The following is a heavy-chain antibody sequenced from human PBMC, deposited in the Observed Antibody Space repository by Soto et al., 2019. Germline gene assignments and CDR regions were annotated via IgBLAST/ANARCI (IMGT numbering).Heavy chain of an antibody. CDR1: GFTFSSYG. J-gene: IGHJ4*02. D-gene: IGHD1-1*01. CDR3: ARARLERRAGLDY. CDR2: IWYDGSNK. V-gene: IGHV3-33*01. Sequence: QVQLVESGGGVVQPGRSPRLSCAASGFTFSSYGMHWVRQAPGKGLEWVAVIWYDGSNKYYADSVKGRFTISRDNSKNTLYLQMNSLRAEDTAVYYCARARLERRAGLDYWGQGTLVTVSS.